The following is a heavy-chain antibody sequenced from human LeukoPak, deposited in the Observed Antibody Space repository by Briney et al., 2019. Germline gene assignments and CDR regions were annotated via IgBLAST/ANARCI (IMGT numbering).Heavy chain of an antibody. CDR3: AVGETNYFDY. Sequence: GGSLSLSCAASGFTISSNYMSWVRQAPGKGLEWVSVIYSGGSTYYADSVKGRFTISRDNSKNTLYLQINSLRAEDTAVYYCAVGETNYFDYGGQGTLVTVSS. V-gene: IGHV3-66*01. CDR2: IYSGGST. J-gene: IGHJ4*02. CDR1: GFTISSNY. D-gene: IGHD3-16*01.